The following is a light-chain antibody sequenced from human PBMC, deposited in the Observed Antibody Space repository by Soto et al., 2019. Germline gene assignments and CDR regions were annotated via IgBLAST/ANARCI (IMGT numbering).Light chain of an antibody. CDR2: GAS. Sequence: EIVMTQSPATLSVSPGERATLSCRASQSVGTLLAWYQQKPGQAPRLLMFGASTRATGIPARFSGNESGTEFTLTISSLQSEDFAVYYCQQYNKWPLTFGRGTKWISN. CDR3: QQYNKWPLT. J-gene: IGKJ1*01. CDR1: QSVGTL. V-gene: IGKV3D-15*01.